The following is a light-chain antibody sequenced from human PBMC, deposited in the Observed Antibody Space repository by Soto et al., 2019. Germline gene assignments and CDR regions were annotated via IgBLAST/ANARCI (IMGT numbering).Light chain of an antibody. CDR3: MQGTHWPWT. J-gene: IGKJ1*01. CDR2: EVS. CDR1: QSLIHSDGSTY. V-gene: IGKV2-30*02. Sequence: DVVMTQSPLSLPVTLGQPASISCRSSQSLIHSDGSTYLNWFQQRPGQSPRRLIYEVSDPDSGVPDRFTGSGLGTDFTLKISRVEAEDVGVYYCMQGTHWPWTFGQGTEVEFK.